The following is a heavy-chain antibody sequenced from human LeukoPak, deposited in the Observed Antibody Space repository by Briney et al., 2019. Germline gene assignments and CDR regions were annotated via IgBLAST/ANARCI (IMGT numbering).Heavy chain of an antibody. V-gene: IGHV3-23*01. J-gene: IGHJ6*02. Sequence: GGSLRLSCAASGFTFDDYAMHWVRQAPGKGLEWVSAISGSGGSTYYADSVKGRFTISRDNSKNTLYLQMNSLRAEDTAVYYCAKGTYDILTGYYMDYYGMDVWGQGTTVTVSS. CDR3: AKGTYDILTGYYMDYYGMDV. D-gene: IGHD3-9*01. CDR2: ISGSGGST. CDR1: GFTFDDYA.